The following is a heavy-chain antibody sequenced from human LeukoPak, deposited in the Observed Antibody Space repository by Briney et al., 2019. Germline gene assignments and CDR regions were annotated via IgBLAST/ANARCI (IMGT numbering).Heavy chain of an antibody. V-gene: IGHV4-59*11. Sequence: SETLSLTCTVSGGSISSHYWSWIRQPLGKGLGWIGYIYYSGSTNYKPSLKSRVTISVDTSKNQFSLKLSSVTAADTAVYYCARRPYSSSSGWFDPWGQGTLVTVSS. J-gene: IGHJ5*02. CDR1: GGSISSHY. D-gene: IGHD6-6*01. CDR2: IYYSGST. CDR3: ARRPYSSSSGWFDP.